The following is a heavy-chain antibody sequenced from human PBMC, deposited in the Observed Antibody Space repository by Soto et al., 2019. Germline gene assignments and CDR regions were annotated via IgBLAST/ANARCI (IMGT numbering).Heavy chain of an antibody. J-gene: IGHJ5*02. CDR1: GGSFSGYC. CDR3: AIGRSSSSYIGSGRDWFDP. V-gene: IGHV4-34*01. Sequence: SETLSLTCAVYGGSFSGYCKRGIRQPAWEGLEWNGEISHSGSNSYSPYLKSRVTISVVTSKNQFYLKLSSVPEAYTAVYYCAIGRSSSSYIGSGRDWFDPWLQGSLVT. CDR2: ISHSGSN. D-gene: IGHD6-13*01.